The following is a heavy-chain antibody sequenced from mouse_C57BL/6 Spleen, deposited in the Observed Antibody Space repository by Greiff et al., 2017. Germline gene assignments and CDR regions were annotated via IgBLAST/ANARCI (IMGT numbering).Heavy chain of an antibody. Sequence: QVQLQQPGAELVKPGASVKLSCKASGYTFTSYWMQWVKQRPGQGLEWIGEIDPSDSYTNYNQKFKGKATLTVDTSSSTAYMQLSSLTSEDSAVYYCARGGNWGGAHFGYRGQGTTLTVSS. CDR3: ARGGNWGGAHFGY. D-gene: IGHD4-1*01. CDR1: GYTFTSYW. V-gene: IGHV1-50*01. CDR2: IDPSDSYT. J-gene: IGHJ2*01.